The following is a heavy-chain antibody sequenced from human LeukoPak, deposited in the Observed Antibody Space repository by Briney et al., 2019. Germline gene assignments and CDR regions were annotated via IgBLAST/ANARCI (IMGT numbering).Heavy chain of an antibody. CDR3: ARTLVVVMYYGMDV. CDR2: INTNGGST. CDR1: GFTFDDYG. J-gene: IGHJ6*02. Sequence: PGGSLILSCAASGFTFDDYGMSWVRQGPGKGLEWVSGINTNGGSTGYADSVKGRFTISRDNAKNSLYLQMSSLRAEDTAVYYCARTLVVVMYYGMDVWGQGTTVTVSS. V-gene: IGHV3-20*04. D-gene: IGHD3-22*01.